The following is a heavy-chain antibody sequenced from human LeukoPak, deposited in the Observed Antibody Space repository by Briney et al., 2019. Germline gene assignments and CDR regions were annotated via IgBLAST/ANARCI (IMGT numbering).Heavy chain of an antibody. CDR3: AREYD. J-gene: IGHJ4*02. CDR2: INQDGSEK. CDR1: GFSFSSKW. V-gene: IGHV3-7*05. Sequence: GGSLRLSCAASGFSFSSKWMSWVRQAPGKGLEWVANINQDGSEKYYVDSVKGRFTISRDNAKNSLYLQMNSLRAEDTAVYYCAREYDWGQGSLVTVSS.